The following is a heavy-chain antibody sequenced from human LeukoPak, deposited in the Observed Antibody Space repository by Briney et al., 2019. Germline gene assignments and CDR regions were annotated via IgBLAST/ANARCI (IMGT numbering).Heavy chain of an antibody. J-gene: IGHJ6*03. CDR1: GGSFSGYY. Sequence: SETLSPTCAVYGGSFSGYYWSWIRQPPGKGLEWIGEINHSGSTNYNPSLKSRVTISVDTSKNQFSLKLSSVTAADTAVYYCARGRIAAAGHYYYYYMDVWGKGTTVTVSS. CDR3: ARGRIAAAGHYYYYYMDV. CDR2: INHSGST. V-gene: IGHV4-34*01. D-gene: IGHD6-13*01.